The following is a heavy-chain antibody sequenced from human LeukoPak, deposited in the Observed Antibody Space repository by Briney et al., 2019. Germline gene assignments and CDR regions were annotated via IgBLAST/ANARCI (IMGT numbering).Heavy chain of an antibody. Sequence: GGSLRLSCAASGFTFSSYAMTWVRQAPGKGLEWVSSIRGSGAGTSYAASVEGRFTMSRDNSKNTLYLQMNSLRAEDTAIYYCGRDPNGDYVGAFDFWGQGTLVTVSS. V-gene: IGHV3-23*01. J-gene: IGHJ3*01. CDR1: GFTFSSYA. CDR3: GRDPNGDYVGAFDF. D-gene: IGHD4-17*01. CDR2: IRGSGAGT.